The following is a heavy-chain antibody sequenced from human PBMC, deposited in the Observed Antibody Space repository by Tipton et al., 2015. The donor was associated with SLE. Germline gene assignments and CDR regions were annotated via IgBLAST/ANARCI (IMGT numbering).Heavy chain of an antibody. CDR2: MYFSGNT. CDR1: GFTFSTYA. V-gene: IGHV4-38-2*01. CDR3: ARQAHDTGWYEHFDH. J-gene: IGHJ4*02. D-gene: IGHD6-19*01. Sequence: LRLSCAASGFTFSTYAMSWVRQPPGKGLDWIGTMYFSGNTYYNPSLKSRVAISLDTSKNQLSLNLSSVTAADTAVYYCARQAHDTGWYEHFDHWGQGTLVAVSS.